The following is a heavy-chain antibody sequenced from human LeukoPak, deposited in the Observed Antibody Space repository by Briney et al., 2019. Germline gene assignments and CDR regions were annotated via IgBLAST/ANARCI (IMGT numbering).Heavy chain of an antibody. CDR2: ISSSGSTI. Sequence: PGGSLRLSCAASGFTFSSYEMNWVRQAPGKGLEWVSYISSSGSTIYYADSVKGRFTISRDNAKNSLYLQMNSLRAEDTAVYYCARVGRGSGSYTPPSLFYMDVWGKGTTVTVSS. CDR3: ARVGRGSGSYTPPSLFYMDV. V-gene: IGHV3-48*03. CDR1: GFTFSSYE. D-gene: IGHD3-10*01. J-gene: IGHJ6*03.